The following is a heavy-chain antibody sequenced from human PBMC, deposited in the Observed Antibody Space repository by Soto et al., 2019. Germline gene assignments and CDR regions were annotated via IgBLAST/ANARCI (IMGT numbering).Heavy chain of an antibody. CDR3: ARAETTKYDSSGYGY. Sequence: GGSLRLSCAASGFTFSSYWMHWVRQVPGKGLEWVARINGDGSITSHADSVTGRFTISRDNAKDTLDLQMRSLRAEDTGVYYRARAETTKYDSSGYGYWGQGVRVTVSS. CDR2: INGDGSIT. J-gene: IGHJ1*01. V-gene: IGHV3-74*03. CDR1: GFTFSSYW. D-gene: IGHD3-22*01.